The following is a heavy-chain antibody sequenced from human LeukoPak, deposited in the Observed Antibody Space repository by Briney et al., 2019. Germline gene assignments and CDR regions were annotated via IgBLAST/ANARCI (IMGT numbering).Heavy chain of an antibody. CDR2: IYQSGRT. Sequence: SGTLSLTCAVSGGSISSSNWWSWVRQPPGKGREWIGVIYQSGRTNYNPSLKGRGPRPVDQSKNQFPLKLGSVTAADTAVGYCARGGAITMVRDTNWFDLWGRETRV. J-gene: IGHJ5*02. D-gene: IGHD3-10*01. CDR3: ARGGAITMVRDTNWFDL. V-gene: IGHV4-4*02. CDR1: GGSISSSNW.